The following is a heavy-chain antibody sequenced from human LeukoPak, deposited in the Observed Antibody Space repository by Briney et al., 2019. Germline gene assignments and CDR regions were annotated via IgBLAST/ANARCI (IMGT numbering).Heavy chain of an antibody. CDR1: GSTFSSYA. J-gene: IGHJ5*02. CDR2: ISGSGGST. D-gene: IGHD3-10*01. CDR3: AKDLVDYGSGRDNWFDP. Sequence: GSLRLSCAASGSTFSSYAMSWVRQAPGKGLEWVSAISGSGGSTYYADSVKGRFTISRDNSKNTLYLQMNSLRAEDTAVYYCAKDLVDYGSGRDNWFDPWGQGTLVTVSS. V-gene: IGHV3-23*01.